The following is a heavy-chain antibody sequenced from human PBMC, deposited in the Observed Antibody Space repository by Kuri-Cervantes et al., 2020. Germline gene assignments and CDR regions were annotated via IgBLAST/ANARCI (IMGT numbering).Heavy chain of an antibody. CDR1: GYTFTSYG. J-gene: IGHJ6*03. V-gene: IGHV1-18*01. D-gene: IGHD3-16*02. CDR2: ISAYNGDT. CDR3: ARRVGRVSSYYMDV. Sequence: ASVKVSCKDSGYTFTSYGISWVRQAPGQGLEWMGWISAYNGDTNYAQKLQGRVTMTTDTSTSTAYMELGSLRSDDTAVYYCARRVGRVSSYYMDVWGKGTTVTVSS.